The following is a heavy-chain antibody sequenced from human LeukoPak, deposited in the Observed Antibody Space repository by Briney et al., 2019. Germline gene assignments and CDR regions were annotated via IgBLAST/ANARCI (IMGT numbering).Heavy chain of an antibody. CDR3: ARGPIGYYDVWSGYPDF. J-gene: IGHJ4*02. CDR2: INPSGGST. V-gene: IGHV1-46*01. Sequence: ASVQDSCKSSGYTYTSYYMHWLRQPPGQGLEWMGIINPSGGSTRYAQKFQGRVTMARDTSTRKVYMELRSLRSEDTAVYYSARGPIGYYDVWSGYPDFWGQGTLVTVSS. D-gene: IGHD3-3*01. CDR1: GYTYTSYY.